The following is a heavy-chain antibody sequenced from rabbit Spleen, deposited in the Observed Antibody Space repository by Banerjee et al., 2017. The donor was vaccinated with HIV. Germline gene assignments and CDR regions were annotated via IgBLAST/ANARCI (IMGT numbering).Heavy chain of an antibody. CDR1: GFSFSSNW. V-gene: IGHV1S45*01. Sequence: LEESGGGLVKPGGTLTLTCTVSGFSFSSNWICWVRQAPGKGLEWIACIDTNDGDTDYANWPKGRFTISKTSSTTVTLQMTSLTAADTATYFCASTYGGDTASIYHGMDLWGQGTLVTVS. D-gene: IGHD2-1*01. CDR2: IDTNDGDT. CDR3: ASTYGGDTASIYHGMDL. J-gene: IGHJ6*01.